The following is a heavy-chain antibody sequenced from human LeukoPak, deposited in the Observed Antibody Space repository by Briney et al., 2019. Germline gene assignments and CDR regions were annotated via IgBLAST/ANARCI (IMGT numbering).Heavy chain of an antibody. Sequence: SETLSLTCTVSGGSISSYYWSWIRQPPGKGLEWIGYIYYSGSTNYNPSLKSRVTISVDTSKNQFSLKLSSVTAADTAVYYCASGYYYDSSGYYYLVYWGQGTLVTVSS. CDR1: GGSISSYY. J-gene: IGHJ4*02. V-gene: IGHV4-59*01. CDR2: IYYSGST. CDR3: ASGYYYDSSGYYYLVY. D-gene: IGHD3-22*01.